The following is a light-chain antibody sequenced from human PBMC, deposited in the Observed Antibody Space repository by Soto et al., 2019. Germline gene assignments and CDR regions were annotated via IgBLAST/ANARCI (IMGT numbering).Light chain of an antibody. J-gene: IGKJ1*01. CDR3: QQYQSYPWT. V-gene: IGKV1-5*03. Sequence: DNHMTQSPSTLSASVGDRVTITCRASQSISSWLAWYQQKPGKAPNLLIYKASSLRSGVPSRFSGSGSGTEFTLTISSLQPDDSATYYCQQYQSYPWTFGQGTKVDIK. CDR2: KAS. CDR1: QSISSW.